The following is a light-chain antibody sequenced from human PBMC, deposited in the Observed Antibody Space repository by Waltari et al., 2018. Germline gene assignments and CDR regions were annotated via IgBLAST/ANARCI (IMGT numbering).Light chain of an antibody. CDR1: QDISNY. CDR3: QQYDNPFT. Sequence: DIQMTQSPSSLSASVGDRVTITCQASQDISNYLNWYQQKPGKAHKLLIYDASTLETGVPSRFSGSGSGTDFTFTISSLQPEDIATYYCQQYDNPFTFGPGTKVDIK. CDR2: DAS. V-gene: IGKV1-33*01. J-gene: IGKJ3*01.